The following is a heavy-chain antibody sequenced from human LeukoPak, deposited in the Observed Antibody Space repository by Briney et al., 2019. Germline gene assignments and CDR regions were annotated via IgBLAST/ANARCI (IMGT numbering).Heavy chain of an antibody. D-gene: IGHD2-21*02. J-gene: IGHJ4*02. Sequence: HGESLKISCKGSGYSFSNYWIGWVRQMPGKGLEWMGIIYPSDSNTRYSPSFQGQVTISADKSISTAYLQWTSLKASDTAIYYCARQPLVRDCGGDCEFDYWGQGTRVSVSS. V-gene: IGHV5-51*01. CDR2: IYPSDSNT. CDR1: GYSFSNYW. CDR3: ARQPLVRDCGGDCEFDY.